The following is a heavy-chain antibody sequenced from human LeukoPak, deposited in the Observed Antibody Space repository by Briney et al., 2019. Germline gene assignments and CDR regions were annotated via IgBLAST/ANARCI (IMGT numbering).Heavy chain of an antibody. V-gene: IGHV1-18*01. J-gene: IGHJ4*02. D-gene: IGHD5-12*01. CDR1: GYTFSNYG. CDR2: ISAYNGNT. CDR3: ARGRDGYNPTADY. Sequence: ASVKVSCKASGYTFSNYGISWVRQAPGQGLEWMGWISAYNGNTVYAQKVQGRVTMTTDTSTSTAYMELRSLRSDDTAVYYCARGRDGYNPTADYWGQGTLVTVS.